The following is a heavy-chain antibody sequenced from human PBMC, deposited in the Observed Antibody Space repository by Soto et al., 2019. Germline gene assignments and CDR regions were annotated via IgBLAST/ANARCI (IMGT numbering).Heavy chain of an antibody. CDR2: ISGSGGST. CDR3: AKLGYDFWSGYFRLAAAGLHYYGMDV. CDR1: GFTFSSYA. D-gene: IGHD3-3*01. V-gene: IGHV3-23*01. J-gene: IGHJ6*02. Sequence: PGWSLRLSCAASGFTFSSYAMSWVRQAPGKGLEWVSAISGSGGSTYYADSVKGRFTISRDNSENTLYLQMNSLRAEDTAVYYCAKLGYDFWSGYFRLAAAGLHYYGMDVWGQGTTVTVSS.